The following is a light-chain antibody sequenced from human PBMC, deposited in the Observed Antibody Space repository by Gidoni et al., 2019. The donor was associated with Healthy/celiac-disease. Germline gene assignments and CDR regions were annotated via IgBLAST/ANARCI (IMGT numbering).Light chain of an antibody. Sequence: SYELTQPPSVSVSPGQTARTTCSGDALPQQYAYWYQQKPGQAPVLVIYKDSERPSGIPERFSGSSSGTTVTLTISGVQAEDEADYYCQSADSSGTYYVFGTGTKVTVL. J-gene: IGLJ1*01. V-gene: IGLV3-25*03. CDR3: QSADSSGTYYV. CDR1: ALPQQY. CDR2: KDS.